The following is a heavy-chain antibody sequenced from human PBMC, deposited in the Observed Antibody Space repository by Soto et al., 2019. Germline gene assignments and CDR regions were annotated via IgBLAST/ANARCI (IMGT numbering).Heavy chain of an antibody. CDR3: ARAPRPMITFGGVIVTPEYFQH. Sequence: SQTLSLTCAISGDSVSSNSAAWNWIRQSPSRGLEWLGRTYYRSKWYNDYAVSVKSRITINPDTSKNQFSLQLNSVTPEDTAVYYCARAPRPMITFGGVIVTPEYFQHWGQGTLVTVSS. CDR2: TYYRSKWYN. V-gene: IGHV6-1*01. CDR1: GDSVSSNSAA. D-gene: IGHD3-16*02. J-gene: IGHJ1*01.